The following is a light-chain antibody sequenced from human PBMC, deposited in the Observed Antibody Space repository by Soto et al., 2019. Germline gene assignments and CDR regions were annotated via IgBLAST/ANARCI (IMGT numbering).Light chain of an antibody. Sequence: MVMTQSPRTLSVSPRERATLSCRASQSVGNNLAWYQQKPGQAPRLLIHGASTRATGIPARFSGSGSGTEFTLTISSLQSEDFAVYYCQHQSSWPRTFGQGTKVDIK. V-gene: IGKV3-15*01. CDR1: QSVGNN. CDR2: GAS. J-gene: IGKJ1*01. CDR3: QHQSSWPRT.